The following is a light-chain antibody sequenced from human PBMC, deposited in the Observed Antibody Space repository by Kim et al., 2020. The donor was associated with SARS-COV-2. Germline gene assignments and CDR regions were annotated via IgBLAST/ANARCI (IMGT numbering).Light chain of an antibody. CDR2: DAS. Sequence: LPPGERATLSCRASQSVGSYLAWYQQRPGQAPRLLIYDASSRATAIPARFSGSGSGTDFTLTINSLETEDFAIYYCQQRRIWPPTFGQGTKVDIK. J-gene: IGKJ1*01. CDR3: QQRRIWPPT. CDR1: QSVGSY. V-gene: IGKV3-11*01.